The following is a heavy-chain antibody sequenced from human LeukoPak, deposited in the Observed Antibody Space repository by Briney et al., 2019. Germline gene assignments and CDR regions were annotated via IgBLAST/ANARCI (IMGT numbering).Heavy chain of an antibody. J-gene: IGHJ5*02. CDR2: ISGSGGSS. CDR3: AKGSGSRGPYCGGDCYKIDP. V-gene: IGHV3-23*01. D-gene: IGHD2-21*02. CDR1: GFTFSIYA. Sequence: AGGSLRLSCAASGFTFSIYAMSWVRQAPGKGLEWVSAISGSGGSSYYADSVKGRFTISRDNSKNALYLQMNSLRAEDTAVYYCAKGSGSRGPYCGGDCYKIDPWGQGTLVTVSS.